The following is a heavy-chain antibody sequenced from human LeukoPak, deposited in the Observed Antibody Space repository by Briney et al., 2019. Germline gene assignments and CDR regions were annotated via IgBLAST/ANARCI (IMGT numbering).Heavy chain of an antibody. CDR1: GFTFSSYA. J-gene: IGHJ4*02. Sequence: GGSLRLSCAASGFTFSSYAMSWVRQAPGKGREWVSAIGSGGNTYFADSVKGRFTISRDNSKNTLFLQMNSLRAEDTAVYYCAKAVGFYTSSSPGFWGQGTLVTVSS. V-gene: IGHV3-23*01. CDR2: IGSGGNT. CDR3: AKAVGFYTSSSPGF. D-gene: IGHD6-6*01.